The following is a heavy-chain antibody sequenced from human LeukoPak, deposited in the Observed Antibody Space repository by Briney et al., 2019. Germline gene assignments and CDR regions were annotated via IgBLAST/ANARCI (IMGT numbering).Heavy chain of an antibody. CDR3: AKGPIVVVVASQMDV. D-gene: IGHD2-15*01. J-gene: IGHJ6*02. CDR2: ISYDGSNK. Sequence: GGSLRLSCAASGFTFSSYGMHWVRQAPGKGLEWVAVISYDGSNKYYADSVKGRFTISRDNSKNTLYLQMNSLRAEDTAVYYCAKGPIVVVVASQMDVWGQGTTVTASS. V-gene: IGHV3-30*18. CDR1: GFTFSSYG.